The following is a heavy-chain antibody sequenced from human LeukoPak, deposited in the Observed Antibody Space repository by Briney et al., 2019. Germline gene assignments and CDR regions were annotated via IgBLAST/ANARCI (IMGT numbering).Heavy chain of an antibody. CDR2: ITVSGDST. CDR1: GFTFSNYV. D-gene: IGHD3-10*01. CDR3: DKGRYHGSGSYLNFHDY. J-gene: IGHJ4*02. V-gene: IGHV3-23*01. Sequence: PGGSLRLSCAASGFTFSNYVISWVRHAPAKGLEWVSLITVSGDSTYYADSVKRRFTISRDNSKNPLYLKMNSLRAEDTAVYSCDKGRYHGSGSYLNFHDYWGQGTLVTVSS.